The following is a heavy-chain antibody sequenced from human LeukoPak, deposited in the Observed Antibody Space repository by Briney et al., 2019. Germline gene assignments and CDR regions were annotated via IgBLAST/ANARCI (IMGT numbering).Heavy chain of an antibody. Sequence: SETLSLTCTVSGGSISSYYWSWIRQPPGKGLEWIGSIYYSGSTYYNPSLKSRATISVDTSKNQFSLKLSSVTAADTAVYYCALGVDLSHDYWGQGTLVTVSS. CDR3: ALGVDLSHDY. D-gene: IGHD1-26*01. CDR2: IYYSGST. CDR1: GGSISSYY. J-gene: IGHJ4*02. V-gene: IGHV4-59*04.